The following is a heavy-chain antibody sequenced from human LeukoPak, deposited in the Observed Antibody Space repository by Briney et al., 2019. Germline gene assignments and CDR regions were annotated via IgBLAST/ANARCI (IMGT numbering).Heavy chain of an antibody. D-gene: IGHD6-13*01. CDR3: ARGGIAAAGSYYYMDV. V-gene: IGHV1-69*13. J-gene: IGHJ6*03. Sequence: SVKVSCKASGGTFSSYAISWVRQAPGQGLEWMGGIIPIFGTANYAQKFQGRVTITADESTSTAYMELSSLRSEDTAVYYCARGGIAAAGSYYYMDVWGKGTTVTISS. CDR2: IIPIFGTA. CDR1: GGTFSSYA.